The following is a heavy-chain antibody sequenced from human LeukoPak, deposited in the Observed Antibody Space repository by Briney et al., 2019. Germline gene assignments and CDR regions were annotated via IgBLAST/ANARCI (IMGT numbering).Heavy chain of an antibody. CDR2: TRNKANSYTT. J-gene: IGHJ4*02. CDR3: ATTLTD. Sequence: GGSLRLSCAASGFTLSDQYIDWVRQAPGKGLEWVGRTRNKANSYTTEYAASVKGRFTISRDDSKNSLYLHMNSLKTEDTAVYYCATTLTDWGQGTLVTVSS. V-gene: IGHV3-72*01. CDR1: GFTLSDQY. D-gene: IGHD3-16*01.